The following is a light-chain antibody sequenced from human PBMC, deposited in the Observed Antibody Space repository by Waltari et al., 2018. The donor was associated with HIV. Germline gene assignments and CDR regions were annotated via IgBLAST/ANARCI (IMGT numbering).Light chain of an antibody. CDR2: DVT. J-gene: IGLJ2*01. CDR3: CSYAGGYTLV. Sequence: QSTLSQPRAVSGSPGQSVTISCTGTSSDVGRYDYVSWYQQHTRKAPKLIIYDVTTRPSGVPDRFSGSKAGNTASLTTAGLQAGDESDFYCCSYAGGYTLVFGGGTKLTVL. V-gene: IGLV2-11*01. CDR1: SSDVGRYDY.